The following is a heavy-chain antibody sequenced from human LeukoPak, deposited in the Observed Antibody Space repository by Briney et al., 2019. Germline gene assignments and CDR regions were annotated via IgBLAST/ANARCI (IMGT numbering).Heavy chain of an antibody. CDR1: GGTFSSYA. J-gene: IGHJ4*02. V-gene: IGHV1-69*05. Sequence: GSSVKVSCKASGGTFSSYAISWVRQAPGQGLEWMGGIIPIFGTANYAQKSQGRVTITTDESTSTAYMELSSVRSEDTAVYYCARYRPTFYYDSSGYSGSGPYFDYWGQGTLVTVS. CDR2: IIPIFGTA. D-gene: IGHD3-22*01. CDR3: ARYRPTFYYDSSGYSGSGPYFDY.